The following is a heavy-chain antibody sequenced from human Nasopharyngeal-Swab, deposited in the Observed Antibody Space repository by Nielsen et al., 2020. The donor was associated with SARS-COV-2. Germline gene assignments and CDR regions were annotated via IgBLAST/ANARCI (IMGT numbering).Heavy chain of an antibody. J-gene: IGHJ6*03. CDR3: ARLDVAATTWYYYSYMDV. CDR2: IYYSGST. V-gene: IGHV4-39*01. Sequence: SETLSLTRTVSGGSISSGGYYWSWIRQHPGKGLEWIGYIYYSGSTYYNPSLKSRVTISVDTSKNQFSLKLSSVTAADTAVYYCARLDVAATTWYYYSYMDVWGKGTTVTVSS. CDR1: GGSISSGGYY. D-gene: IGHD1-26*01.